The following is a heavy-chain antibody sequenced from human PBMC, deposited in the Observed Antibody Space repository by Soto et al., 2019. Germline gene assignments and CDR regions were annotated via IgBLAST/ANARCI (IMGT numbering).Heavy chain of an antibody. CDR2: IIPILGIA. V-gene: IGHV1-69*02. J-gene: IGHJ4*02. CDR1: GGTFSSYT. CDR3: GSSSSWYYY. D-gene: IGHD6-13*01. Sequence: QVQLVQSGAEVKKPGSSVKVSCKASGGTFSSYTISWVRQAPGQGLEWMGRIIPILGIANYAQKSQGSVPITADKSTSTDCMELSSLRSEDTAVYYCGSSSSWYYYWGQGTLVTVSS.